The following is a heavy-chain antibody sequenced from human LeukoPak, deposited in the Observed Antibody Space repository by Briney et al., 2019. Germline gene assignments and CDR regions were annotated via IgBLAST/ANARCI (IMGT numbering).Heavy chain of an antibody. Sequence: GGSLRLSCAAPGFTFSSYWMSWVRQAPGKGLEWVANIKQDGSEKYYVDSVKGRFTISRDNAKNSLYLQMISLRAEDTAVYYCARLWFGESHIDYWGQGTLVTVSS. D-gene: IGHD3-10*01. CDR2: IKQDGSEK. V-gene: IGHV3-7*03. CDR3: ARLWFGESHIDY. J-gene: IGHJ4*02. CDR1: GFTFSSYW.